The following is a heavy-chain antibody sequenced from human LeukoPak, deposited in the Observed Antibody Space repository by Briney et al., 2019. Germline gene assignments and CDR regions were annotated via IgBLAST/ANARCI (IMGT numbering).Heavy chain of an antibody. J-gene: IGHJ3*01. D-gene: IGHD4-17*01. CDR1: GFTFSNYA. Sequence: PGGSLRPSCAASGFTFSNYAMHWVRQAPGRGLQWVSSRISSSSSATYYADSVKGRFTISGDNSKNSLYLQMNSLRDEDTAVYFCARARTSYGDWNDAFDVWGQGTMVSVSS. CDR2: RISSSSSAT. V-gene: IGHV3-48*02. CDR3: ARARTSYGDWNDAFDV.